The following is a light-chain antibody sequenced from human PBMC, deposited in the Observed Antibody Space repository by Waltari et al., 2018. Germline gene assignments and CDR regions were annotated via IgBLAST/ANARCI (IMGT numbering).Light chain of an antibody. Sequence: EIVLTQSPATVSLFPGERATLSCRASHYIGADLAWYQQKPGQAPRLLVYDSYNRAPGIPARFSGSGSGTDFTRTITSLDPEDSAVYYCQQRNDFPITFGQGTRVGI. V-gene: IGKV3-11*01. CDR1: HYIGAD. CDR2: DSY. J-gene: IGKJ5*01. CDR3: QQRNDFPIT.